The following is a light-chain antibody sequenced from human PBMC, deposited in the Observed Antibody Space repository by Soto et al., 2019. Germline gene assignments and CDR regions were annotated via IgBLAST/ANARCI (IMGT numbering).Light chain of an antibody. CDR3: QSYDNSLSGSGV. CDR1: TSDIGSNT. J-gene: IGLJ3*02. Sequence: QSVLTQPPSASGTPGQRVTISCSGATSDIGSNTIHWYRHLPGSGPTLVVFNNDQRPSGVPDRISGSKSGTSASLAITGLQAEDEADYYCQSYDNSLSGSGVFGGGTKLTVL. V-gene: IGLV1-44*01. CDR2: NND.